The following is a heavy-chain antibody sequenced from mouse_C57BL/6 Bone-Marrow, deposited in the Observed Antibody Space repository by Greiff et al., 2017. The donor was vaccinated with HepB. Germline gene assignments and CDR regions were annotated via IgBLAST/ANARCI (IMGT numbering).Heavy chain of an antibody. CDR3: ARAHYYGSSYGYFDV. D-gene: IGHD1-1*01. V-gene: IGHV5-4*03. CDR2: ISDGGSYT. Sequence: DVMLVESGGGLVKPGGSLKLSCAASGFTFSSYAMSWVRQTPEKRLEWVATISDGGSYTYYPDNVKGRFTISRDNAKNNLYLQMSHLKSEDTAMYYCARAHYYGSSYGYFDVWGTGTTVTVAS. CDR1: GFTFSSYA. J-gene: IGHJ1*03.